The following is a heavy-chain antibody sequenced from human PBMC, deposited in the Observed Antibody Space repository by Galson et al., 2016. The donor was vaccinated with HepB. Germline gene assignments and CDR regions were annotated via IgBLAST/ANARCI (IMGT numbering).Heavy chain of an antibody. CDR2: IIPLFGPP. J-gene: IGHJ4*01. CDR1: GGTFSSYA. D-gene: IGHD3-10*01. Sequence: SVKVSCKASGGTFSSYAINWVRHTPGQGLEWMGGIIPLFGPPNYAQKFRDRVTITADESTSTAYIELSSLSSEDTAVYYCATEQTAMGRGVLFYFDYWGQVSLVTVSS. CDR3: ATEQTAMGRGVLFYFDY. V-gene: IGHV1-69*13.